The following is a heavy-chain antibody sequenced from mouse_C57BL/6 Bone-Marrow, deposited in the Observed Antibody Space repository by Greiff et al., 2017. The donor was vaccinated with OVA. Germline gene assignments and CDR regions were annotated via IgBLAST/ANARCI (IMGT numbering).Heavy chain of an antibody. V-gene: IGHV14-2*01. D-gene: IGHD5-1*01. CDR3: ARSEYCVGYAMDY. CDR1: GFNITDYY. CDR2: IDPEDGET. Sequence: EVQLQQPGAELVKPGASVKLSCTASGFNITDYYMHWVKQRTEQGLEWIGRIDPEDGETKYAPNFQGKATITADTSSNTAYLQLSSLTSEDTAVYYCARSEYCVGYAMDYWGQGTSVTVSS. J-gene: IGHJ4*01.